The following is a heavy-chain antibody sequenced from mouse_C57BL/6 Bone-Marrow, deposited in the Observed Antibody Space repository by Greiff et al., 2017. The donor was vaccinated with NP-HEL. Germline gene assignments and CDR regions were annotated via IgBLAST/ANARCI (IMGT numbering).Heavy chain of an antibody. J-gene: IGHJ3*01. Sequence: DVKLVESEGGLVQPGRSMKLSCTASGFTFSDYYMAWVRQVPEKGLEWVANINYDGSSTYYLDSLKSRFIISRDNAKNILYLQMSSLKSEDTATYYCARGGTGFAYWGQGTLVTVSA. CDR2: INYDGSST. CDR3: ARGGTGFAY. V-gene: IGHV5-16*01. CDR1: GFTFSDYY. D-gene: IGHD3-3*01.